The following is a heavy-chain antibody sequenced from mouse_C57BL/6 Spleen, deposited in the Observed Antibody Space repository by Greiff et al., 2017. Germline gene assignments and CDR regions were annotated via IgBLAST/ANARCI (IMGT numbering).Heavy chain of an antibody. CDR2: INPGSGGT. J-gene: IGHJ3*01. D-gene: IGHD1-1*01. Sequence: VQLKESGAELVRPGTSVKVSCKASGYAFTNYLIEWVKQRPGQGLEWIGVINPGSGGTDYNEKFKGKATLTADKSSSTAYMQLSSLTSEDSAVYFCARLYGSSYGFAYWGQGTLVTVSA. CDR1: GYAFTNYL. CDR3: ARLYGSSYGFAY. V-gene: IGHV1-54*01.